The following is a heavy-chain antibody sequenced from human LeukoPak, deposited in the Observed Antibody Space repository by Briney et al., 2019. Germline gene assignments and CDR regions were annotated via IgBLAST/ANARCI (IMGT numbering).Heavy chain of an antibody. D-gene: IGHD2-8*01. CDR2: ISSSSSTI. V-gene: IGHV3-48*01. CDR3: ARRGPRYCTNGVCPNDAFDI. J-gene: IGHJ3*02. Sequence: GGSLRLSCAASGFTFSSYSMKWVRQAAGKGLEWVSYISSSSSTIYYADSVKGRFTISRDNAKNSLYLQMNSLRAEDTAVYYCARRGPRYCTNGVCPNDAFDIWGQGTMVTVSS. CDR1: GFTFSSYS.